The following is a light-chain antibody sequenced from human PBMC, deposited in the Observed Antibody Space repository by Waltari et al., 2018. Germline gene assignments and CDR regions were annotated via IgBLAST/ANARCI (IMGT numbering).Light chain of an antibody. CDR2: VGPNGIVG. CDR3: GADHGSGSTFVWV. Sequence: QPVLTQPPSASASLRASVTLTSTLNSRYSTYMVDWYQQTPGKGPRFVMRVGPNGIVGSKGDGIPDRFSVWGSRLNRYLTIKNIQEEDESDYHCGADHGSGSTFVWVFGGGTKLTVL. J-gene: IGLJ3*02. V-gene: IGLV9-49*01. CDR1: SRYSTYM.